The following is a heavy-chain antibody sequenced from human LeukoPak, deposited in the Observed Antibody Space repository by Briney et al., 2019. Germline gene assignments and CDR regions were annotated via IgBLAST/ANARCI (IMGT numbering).Heavy chain of an antibody. Sequence: GGSLRLSCAASGNYWMHWDRQAPGKGLVWVSHINSDGSWTSYADSVKGRFTISKDNAKNTVYLQMNSLRAEDTAVYYCVSFYETYWGRGTLVTVSS. CDR2: INSDGSWT. V-gene: IGHV3-74*01. J-gene: IGHJ4*02. CDR3: VSFYETY. CDR1: GNYW. D-gene: IGHD2/OR15-2a*01.